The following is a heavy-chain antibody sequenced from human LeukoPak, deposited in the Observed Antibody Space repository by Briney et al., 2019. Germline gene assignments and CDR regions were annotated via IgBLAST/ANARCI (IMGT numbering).Heavy chain of an antibody. V-gene: IGHV4-61*02. Sequence: PSETLSLTCTVSGGSISSGSYYWSWIRQPAGKGLEWIGRIYTSGSTNYNPSLKSRVTISVDTSKDQFSLKLSSVTAADTAVYYCARDSALYYYDSSGYYYFDYWGQGTLVTVSS. CDR1: GGSISSGSYY. CDR2: IYTSGST. CDR3: ARDSALYYYDSSGYYYFDY. J-gene: IGHJ4*02. D-gene: IGHD3-22*01.